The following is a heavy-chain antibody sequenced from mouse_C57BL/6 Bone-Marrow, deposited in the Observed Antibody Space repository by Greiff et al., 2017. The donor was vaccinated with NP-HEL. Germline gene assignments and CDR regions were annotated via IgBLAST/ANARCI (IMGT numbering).Heavy chain of an antibody. CDR3: ARDLSKGYARDY. D-gene: IGHD2-5*01. CDR2: IYHGSGST. Sequence: VQLQQPGAELVKPGASVKMSCKASGYTFTSYWITWVKQRPGQGLEWIGDIYHGSGSTNYNEKLKSKATLTVDTSSSTAYMQLSSLTSEDSAVYYCARDLSKGYARDYWGQGTSVTVSS. CDR1: GYTFTSYW. V-gene: IGHV1-55*01. J-gene: IGHJ4*01.